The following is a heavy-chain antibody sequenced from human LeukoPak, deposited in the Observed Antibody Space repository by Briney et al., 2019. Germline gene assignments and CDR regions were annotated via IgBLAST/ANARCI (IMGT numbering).Heavy chain of an antibody. V-gene: IGHV1-18*01. Sequence: ASVKVSCKASGYTFTSYGISWVRQAPGQGLEWKGWISAYNGNTNYAQKLQGRVTMTTDTSTSTAYMELRSLRSDDTAVYYCARDPPYYDFWSLYYGMDVWGQGTTVTVSS. CDR1: GYTFTSYG. J-gene: IGHJ6*02. CDR2: ISAYNGNT. CDR3: ARDPPYYDFWSLYYGMDV. D-gene: IGHD3-3*01.